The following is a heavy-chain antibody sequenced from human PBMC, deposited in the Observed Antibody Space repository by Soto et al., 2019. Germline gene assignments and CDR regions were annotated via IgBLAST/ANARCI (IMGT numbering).Heavy chain of an antibody. J-gene: IGHJ4*02. Sequence: QVQLVQSGAEVKKPGSSVKVSCKASGGTFSSYTISWVRQAPGQGLEWMGRIIPILGIANYAQKFQGRVTLTADKSRRTAYMELGSLRSEETAVYYCAGPGLRGSSSWFVFGCRGQGTLVTVSS. V-gene: IGHV1-69*02. CDR1: GGTFSSYT. CDR3: AGPGLRGSSSWFVFGC. D-gene: IGHD6-13*01. CDR2: IIPILGIA.